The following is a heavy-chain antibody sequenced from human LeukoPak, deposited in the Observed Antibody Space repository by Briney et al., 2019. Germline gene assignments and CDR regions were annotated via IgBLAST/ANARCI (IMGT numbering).Heavy chain of an antibody. CDR2: INPNSGGT. CDR1: GYTFTGYY. V-gene: IGHV1-2*02. D-gene: IGHD4-17*01. Sequence: ASVKVSCKASGYTFTGYYMHWVRQAPGQGLEWMGWINPNSGGTNYAQKFQGRVTITADKSTSTAYMELSSLRSEDTAVYYCARVERRTTADYWGQGTLVTVSS. CDR3: ARVERRTTADY. J-gene: IGHJ4*02.